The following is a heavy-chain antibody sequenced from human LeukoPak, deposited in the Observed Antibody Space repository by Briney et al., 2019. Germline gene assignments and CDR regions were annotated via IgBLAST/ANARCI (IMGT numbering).Heavy chain of an antibody. CDR1: GFTDSSHY. J-gene: IGHJ1*01. Sequence: GGSLRLSCAACGFTDSSHYMSLVGQAPGNGLARVSVIYSGGSTYYADSVKGRFTISRDNSKNTLYLQMNSLRAEDTAVYYGARDPRSAEYFQHWGQGTLVTVSS. CDR2: IYSGGST. CDR3: ARDPRSAEYFQH. V-gene: IGHV3-66*01.